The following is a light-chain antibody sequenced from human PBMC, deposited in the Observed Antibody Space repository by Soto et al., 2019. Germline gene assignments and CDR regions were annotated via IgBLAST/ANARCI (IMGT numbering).Light chain of an antibody. V-gene: IGLV2-14*01. Sequence: HSALTQPASVSGSPGQSISISCTGTSSDVGGYKYVSWYQQHPGKAPKLLIYEVSNRPSGVSNRFSGSKSDNTASVTISGLQAEDEADYYCSSYTTTNTPVFGTGTKLTVI. CDR2: EVS. CDR3: SSYTTTNTPV. J-gene: IGLJ1*01. CDR1: SSDVGGYKY.